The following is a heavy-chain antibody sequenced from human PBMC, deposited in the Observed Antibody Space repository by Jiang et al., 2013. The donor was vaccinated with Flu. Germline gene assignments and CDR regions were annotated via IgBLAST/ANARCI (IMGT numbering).Heavy chain of an antibody. D-gene: IGHD2-2*02. J-gene: IGHJ4*02. CDR1: GFTFSSYA. V-gene: IGHV3-23*01. Sequence: VQLLESGGGLVQPGGSLRLSCAASGFTFSSYAMSWVRQAPGKGLEWVSAISGSGGSTYYADSVKGLFTISRDNSKNTLYLQMNSLRAEDTAVYYCAKGRDCSSTSCYIGCWGQGTLVTVSS. CDR3: AKGRDCSSTSCYIGC. CDR2: ISGSGGST.